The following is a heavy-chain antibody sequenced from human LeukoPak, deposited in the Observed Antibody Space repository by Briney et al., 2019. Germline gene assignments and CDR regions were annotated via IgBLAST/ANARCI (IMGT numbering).Heavy chain of an antibody. CDR1: GGSISSSRNY. CDR3: ARHDSGELRGYYYYMGV. CDR2: MYHSGST. V-gene: IGHV4-39*01. J-gene: IGHJ6*03. D-gene: IGHD3-10*01. Sequence: KPSETLSLTCTVSGGSISSSRNYWGWIRQPPGKGLEYIGSMYHSGSTYYKPSLKSRVTISVDTSKNQFSLKLSSVTAADTAVYYCARHDSGELRGYYYYMGVWGKGTTVTISS.